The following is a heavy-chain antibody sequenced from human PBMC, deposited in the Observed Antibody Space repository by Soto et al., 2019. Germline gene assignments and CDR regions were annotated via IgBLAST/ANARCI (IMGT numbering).Heavy chain of an antibody. V-gene: IGHV3-30*18. Sequence: QVQLVESGGGVVQPGRSLRLSCAASGFTFSSYGMHWVRQAPGKGLEWVAVISYDGSNKYYADSVKGRFTISRDNSKNTLYLQMNSLRAEDTAVYYCAKGSKQWLVTPSYFDYWGQGTLVTGSS. CDR2: ISYDGSNK. J-gene: IGHJ4*02. CDR3: AKGSKQWLVTPSYFDY. D-gene: IGHD6-19*01. CDR1: GFTFSSYG.